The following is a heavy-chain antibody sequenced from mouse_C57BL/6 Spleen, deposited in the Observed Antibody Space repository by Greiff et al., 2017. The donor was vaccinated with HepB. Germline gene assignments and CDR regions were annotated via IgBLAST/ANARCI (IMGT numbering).Heavy chain of an antibody. CDR1: GYTFTSYW. D-gene: IGHD3-2*02. V-gene: IGHV1-50*01. CDR2: IDPSDSYT. Sequence: VQLQQPGAELVKPEASVKLSCKASGYTFTSYWMQWVKQRPGQGLEWIGEIDPSDSYTNYNQKFKGKATLTVDTSSSTAYMQLSSLTSEDSAVYYCARKGLRLPFDYWGQGTTLTVSS. CDR3: ARKGLRLPFDY. J-gene: IGHJ2*01.